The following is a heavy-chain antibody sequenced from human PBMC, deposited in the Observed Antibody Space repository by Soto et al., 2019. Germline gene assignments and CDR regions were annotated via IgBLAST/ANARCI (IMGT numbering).Heavy chain of an antibody. J-gene: IGHJ1*01. CDR2: INHSGST. Sequence: QVQLQQWGAGLLKPSETLSLTCAVYGGSFSGYYWSWIRQPPGKGLEWIGEINHSGSTNYNPSLKSRVTISVATSKNQCSLKRSSVTAADTAVYYCARATSSWYGPKYFQHWGQGTLVTVSS. CDR3: ARATSSWYGPKYFQH. D-gene: IGHD6-13*01. V-gene: IGHV4-34*01. CDR1: GGSFSGYY.